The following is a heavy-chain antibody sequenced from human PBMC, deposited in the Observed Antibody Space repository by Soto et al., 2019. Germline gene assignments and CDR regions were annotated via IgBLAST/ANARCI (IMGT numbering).Heavy chain of an antibody. CDR3: TTDSYSTIIIVRFDY. CDR1: GFTFCKSW. Sequence: GGALRLSCAASGFTFCKSWINWVRQAPRKGLEWVGRIKSKTDGGTTDYAEPVKGRFAISRDDSNNMVYLQMNSLKIEDTAVYYCTTDSYSTIIIVRFDYWGHGTLVTVSS. V-gene: IGHV3-15*07. D-gene: IGHD3-22*01. CDR2: IKSKTDGGTT. J-gene: IGHJ4*01.